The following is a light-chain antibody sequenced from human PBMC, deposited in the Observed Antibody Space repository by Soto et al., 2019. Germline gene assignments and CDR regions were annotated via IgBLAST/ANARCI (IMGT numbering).Light chain of an antibody. J-gene: IGLJ1*01. V-gene: IGLV2-14*01. CDR2: EFT. CDR3: SSYTSSNTLV. CDR1: SNDIGGYNY. Sequence: QPVLAHPGPVRGSPGQSITISCTGGSNDIGGYNYVAWFQQHPGKAPKLMVYEFTNRPSGVSNRFAGSKSGSTASLTISGLQAEDEADYYCSSYTSSNTLVFGTGTKVTVL.